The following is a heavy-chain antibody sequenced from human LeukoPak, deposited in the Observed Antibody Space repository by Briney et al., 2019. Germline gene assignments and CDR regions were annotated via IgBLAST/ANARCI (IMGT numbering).Heavy chain of an antibody. CDR2: INWNGGST. Sequence: GGSLRLSCAASGFTSDDYGMSWVRQAPGKGLEWVSGINWNGGSTGYADSVKGRFTISRDNAKNSLYLQMNSLRAEDTAVYYCARDVARGYSGYDSGYYYYYMDVWGKGTTVTISS. CDR3: ARDVARGYSGYDSGYYYYYMDV. CDR1: GFTSDDYG. J-gene: IGHJ6*03. D-gene: IGHD5-12*01. V-gene: IGHV3-20*04.